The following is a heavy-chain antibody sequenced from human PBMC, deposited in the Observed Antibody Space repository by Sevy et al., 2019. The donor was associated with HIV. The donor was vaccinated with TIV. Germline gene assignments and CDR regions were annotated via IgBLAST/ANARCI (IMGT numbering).Heavy chain of an antibody. CDR1: GGSINTFY. J-gene: IGHJ3*01. Sequence: SETLSLTCTVSGGSINTFYWSWIRQPPGKGLEWMGYVYSTGSTNHNPSLKSRLIISVDTPKNQFSLMLRSVTAADTAVYYCARVSQRFGELLTMGEYAFDVWGQGTTVTVSS. D-gene: IGHD3-10*01. CDR2: VYSTGST. CDR3: ARVSQRFGELLTMGEYAFDV. V-gene: IGHV4-59*01.